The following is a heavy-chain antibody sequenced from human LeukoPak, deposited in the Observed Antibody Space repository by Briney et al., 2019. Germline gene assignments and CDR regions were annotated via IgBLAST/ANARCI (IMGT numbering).Heavy chain of an antibody. CDR2: INDDGISA. CDR1: GVTLGNYW. CDR3: ARDPVVPAALDV. Sequence: GGSLRLSCAARGVTLGNYWMHWLHQAPGKGLEWVARINDDGISASYAESVKGRFTISRDNAVNTVYLEMNSLRVEDTAVYYCARDPVVPAALDVWGQGTAVTVSS. D-gene: IGHD2-2*01. J-gene: IGHJ6*02. V-gene: IGHV3-74*01.